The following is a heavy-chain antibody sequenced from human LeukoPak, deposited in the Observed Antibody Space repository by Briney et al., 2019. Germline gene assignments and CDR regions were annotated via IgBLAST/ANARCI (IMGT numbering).Heavy chain of an antibody. CDR2: VYYSGST. CDR3: ARGILSGYPRRYYYGMDV. J-gene: IGHJ6*02. D-gene: IGHD3-9*01. CDR1: GGSISSSSYY. V-gene: IGHV4-39*07. Sequence: SETLSLTCTVSGGSISSSSYYWGWIRQPPGKGLEWIGSVYYSGSTSYNPSLKSRVTISVDTSKNQFSLKLSSVTAADTGVYYCARGILSGYPRRYYYGMDVWGQGTTVTVSS.